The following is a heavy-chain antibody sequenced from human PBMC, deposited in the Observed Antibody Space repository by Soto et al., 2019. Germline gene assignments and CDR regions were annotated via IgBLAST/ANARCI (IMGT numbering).Heavy chain of an antibody. CDR3: ARVRGSGYGRYYYYGMDV. CDR1: GFTFSSYD. Sequence: QLGGSLRLSCAASGFTFSSYDMHWVRQATGKGLEWVSAIGTAGDTYYPGSVKGRFTISRENAKNSLYLQMNSLRAEDTAVYYCARVRGSGYGRYYYYGMDVWGQGTTVTVSS. V-gene: IGHV3-13*01. CDR2: IGTAGDT. D-gene: IGHD3-10*01. J-gene: IGHJ6*02.